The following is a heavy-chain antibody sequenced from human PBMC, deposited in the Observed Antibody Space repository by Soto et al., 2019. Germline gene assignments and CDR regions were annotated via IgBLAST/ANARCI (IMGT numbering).Heavy chain of an antibody. V-gene: IGHV3-7*01. D-gene: IGHD3-3*01. CDR1: GFTFSSYW. CDR3: ERVGKTYYDFWSGYYTHYYYGMDV. J-gene: IGHJ6*02. Sequence: GSLRLSCAASGFTFSSYWMSWVRQAPGKGLEWVANIKQDGSEKYYVDSVKGRFTISRDNAKNSLYLQMNSLRAEDTAVYYCERVGKTYYDFWSGYYTHYYYGMDVWGQGTTVTVSS. CDR2: IKQDGSEK.